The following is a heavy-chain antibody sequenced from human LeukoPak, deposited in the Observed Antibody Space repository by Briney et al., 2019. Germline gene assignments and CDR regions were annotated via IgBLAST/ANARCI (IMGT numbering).Heavy chain of an antibody. CDR3: AEIVGATIGY. CDR1: GGSISSSSYY. CDR2: IYYSGST. Sequence: PSETLSLTCTASGGSISSSSYYWGWIRQPPGKGLEWIGSIYYSGSTYYNPSLKSRVTISVDTSKNQFSLKLSSVTAADTAVYYCAEIVGATIGYWGQGTLVTVSS. V-gene: IGHV4-39*01. J-gene: IGHJ4*02. D-gene: IGHD1-26*01.